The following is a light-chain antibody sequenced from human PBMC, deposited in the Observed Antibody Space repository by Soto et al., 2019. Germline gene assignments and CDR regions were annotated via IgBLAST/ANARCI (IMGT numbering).Light chain of an antibody. V-gene: IGLV2-14*02. CDR3: SSYTSSSTVV. CDR1: RSDVGRYNL. Sequence: QSALTQPASVSGSPGQSITISCSGTRSDVGRYNLVSWYQLHPGKAPKLIIYEVTKRPSGVSTRFSGSKSGNTASLTISGLQTEDEADYYCSSYTSSSTVVFGGGTKVTVL. CDR2: EVT. J-gene: IGLJ2*01.